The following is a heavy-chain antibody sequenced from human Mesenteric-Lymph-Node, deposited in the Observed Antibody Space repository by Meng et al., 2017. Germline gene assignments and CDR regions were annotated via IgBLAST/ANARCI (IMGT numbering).Heavy chain of an antibody. Sequence: GESLKISCAGSGSAFSHLEMNWVRQAPGKGLEWVAYISRRGDVMYYADAVKGRFTVSRDNAKNSIFLQMNSLRAEDTAVYYCASEPDTDGWSPFDNWGQGTLVTVSS. CDR2: ISRRGDVM. D-gene: IGHD6-19*01. CDR1: GSAFSHLE. J-gene: IGHJ4*02. V-gene: IGHV3-48*03. CDR3: ASEPDTDGWSPFDN.